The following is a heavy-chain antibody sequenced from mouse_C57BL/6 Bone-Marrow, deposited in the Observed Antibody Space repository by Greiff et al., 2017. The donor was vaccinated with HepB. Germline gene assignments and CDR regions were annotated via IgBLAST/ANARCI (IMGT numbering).Heavy chain of an antibody. V-gene: IGHV1-69*01. J-gene: IGHJ2*01. CDR3: ARELRLGYYFDY. CDR1: GYTFTSYW. Sequence: QVQLQQPGAELVMPGASVKLSCKASGYTFTSYWMHWVKQRPGQGLEWIGEIDPSDSYTNYNQKFKGKSTLTVDKSSSTAYMQLSILTSEDSAVYYCARELRLGYYFDYWGQGTTLTVSS. CDR2: IDPSDSYT. D-gene: IGHD3-2*02.